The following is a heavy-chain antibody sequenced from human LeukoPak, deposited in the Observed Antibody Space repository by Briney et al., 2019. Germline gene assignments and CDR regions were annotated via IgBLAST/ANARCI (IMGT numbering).Heavy chain of an antibody. CDR1: GYTFTSYG. CDR2: ISAYNGNT. Sequence: ASVKVSCKASGYTFTSYGISWVRQAPGQGLEWMGWISAYNGNTNYAQKLQGRVTMTTDTSTSTAYMELRSLRSDDTAVYYCAPITFGGVYPDAFIIGGQETMATVSS. CDR3: APITFGGVYPDAFII. V-gene: IGHV1-18*01. D-gene: IGHD3-16*01. J-gene: IGHJ3*02.